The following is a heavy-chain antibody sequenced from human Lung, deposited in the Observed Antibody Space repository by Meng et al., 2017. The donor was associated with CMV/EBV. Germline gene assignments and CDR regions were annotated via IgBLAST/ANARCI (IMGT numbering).Heavy chain of an antibody. V-gene: IGHV4-4*02. D-gene: IGHD6-19*01. J-gene: IGHJ4*02. CDR2: IYHSGST. CDR3: ASFPPPGKQWLVTDY. Sequence: QGALEEPGPGRVAPSRTLSPACAGAGGSSSSGNWWSWVRHPPGKGLEWIGEIYHSGSTNYNPSLKSRVTISVDKSKNQFSLQLSSVTAADTAVYYCASFPPPGKQWLVTDYWGQGTLVTVSS. CDR1: GGSSSSGNW.